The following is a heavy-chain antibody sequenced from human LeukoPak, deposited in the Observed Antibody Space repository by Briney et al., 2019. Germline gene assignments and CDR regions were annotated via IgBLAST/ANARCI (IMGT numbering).Heavy chain of an antibody. V-gene: IGHV4-39*07. CDR3: ARVAGIAVAGPIASFDY. J-gene: IGHJ4*02. CDR2: INHSGST. Sequence: KASETLSLTCTVSGGSISSSSYYWRWVRQPPGKGLEWIGEINHSGSTNYNPSLKSRVTISVDTSKNQFSLKLSSVTAADTAVYYCARVAGIAVAGPIASFDYWGQGTLVTVSS. D-gene: IGHD6-19*01. CDR1: GGSISSSSYY.